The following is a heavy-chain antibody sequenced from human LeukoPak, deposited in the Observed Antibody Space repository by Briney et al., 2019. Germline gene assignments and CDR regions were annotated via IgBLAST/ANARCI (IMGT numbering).Heavy chain of an antibody. V-gene: IGHV1-18*01. Sequence: ASVTVSFTASGYTFTSYGVSWVRQAPGQGLEWMGWISGYNGNTHYAEKLQGRVTMTTDTSTSTSYMELRSLRSDDTAVYYCARDLKDYDGSGYYLYWGQGTLVTVSS. D-gene: IGHD3-22*01. J-gene: IGHJ4*02. CDR2: ISGYNGNT. CDR1: GYTFTSYG. CDR3: ARDLKDYDGSGYYLY.